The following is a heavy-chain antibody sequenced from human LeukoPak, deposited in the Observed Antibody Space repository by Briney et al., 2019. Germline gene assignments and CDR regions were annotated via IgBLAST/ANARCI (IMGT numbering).Heavy chain of an antibody. D-gene: IGHD5-12*01. V-gene: IGHV3-7*01. CDR2: TNQEGSEK. CDR1: GFTFSTYW. Sequence: GGSLRLSCAASGFTFSTYWMSWVRQAPGKGLEWVANTNQEGSEKYYVDSVKGRFTISKDNAKNSLYLQMNSLRAEDTAVYYCARDPKWLDYWGQGTLATVSS. CDR3: ARDPKWLDY. J-gene: IGHJ4*02.